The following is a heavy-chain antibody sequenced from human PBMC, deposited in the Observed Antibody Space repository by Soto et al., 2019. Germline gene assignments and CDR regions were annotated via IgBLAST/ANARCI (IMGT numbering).Heavy chain of an antibody. CDR1: GFTFSSYA. CDR3: TSTIPPTPTDY. D-gene: IGHD2-15*01. CDR2: ISGSGGST. Sequence: GGSLRLSCAASGFTFSSYAMSWVRQAPGKGLGWVSAISGSGGSTYYADSVKGRFTISRDNSKNTLYLQMNSLRAEDTAVYYCTSTIPPTPTDYWGQGTLVTVSS. V-gene: IGHV3-23*01. J-gene: IGHJ4*02.